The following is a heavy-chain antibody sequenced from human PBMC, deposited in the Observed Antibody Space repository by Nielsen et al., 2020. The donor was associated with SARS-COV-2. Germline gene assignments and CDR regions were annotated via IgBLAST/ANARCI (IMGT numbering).Heavy chain of an antibody. CDR3: AKDRVGATWFDP. V-gene: IGHV3-30*18. Sequence: GGSLRLSCAASGFTFSSYGMHWVRQAPGKGLEWVAVISYDGSNKYYADSVKGRFTISRDNSKNTLYLQMNSLRAEDTAVYYCAKDRVGATWFDPWGQGTLVTVSS. CDR2: ISYDGSNK. J-gene: IGHJ5*02. CDR1: GFTFSSYG. D-gene: IGHD1-26*01.